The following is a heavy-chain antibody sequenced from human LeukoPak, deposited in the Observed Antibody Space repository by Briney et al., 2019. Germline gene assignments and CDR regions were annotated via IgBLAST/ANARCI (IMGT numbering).Heavy chain of an antibody. J-gene: IGHJ4*02. CDR3: ASLWYGDYGSY. Sequence: GGPLRLSCAASGFTFSSYSMNWVRQAPGKGLEWVSYISSSSSTIYYADSVKGRFTISRDNAKNSLYLQMNSLRAEDTAVYYCASLWYGDYGSYWGQGTLVTVSS. D-gene: IGHD4-17*01. V-gene: IGHV3-48*01. CDR1: GFTFSSYS. CDR2: ISSSSSTI.